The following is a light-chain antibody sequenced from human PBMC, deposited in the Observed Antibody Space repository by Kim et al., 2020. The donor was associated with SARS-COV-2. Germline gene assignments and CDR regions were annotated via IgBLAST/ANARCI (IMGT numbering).Light chain of an antibody. V-gene: IGKV1-39*01. Sequence: ASVGDRVTTTCRASQSINSYLNWYKQRPGKAPKHLIYTASSLQTGVPSRFSGSGSGTDFTLTISSLQPEDFATYYCQQSYSTPRTFGQGTKLEI. CDR3: QQSYSTPRT. CDR1: QSINSY. J-gene: IGKJ2*01. CDR2: TAS.